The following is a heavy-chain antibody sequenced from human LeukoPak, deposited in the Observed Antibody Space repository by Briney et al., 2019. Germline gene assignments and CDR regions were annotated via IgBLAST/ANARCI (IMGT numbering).Heavy chain of an antibody. Sequence: PGGSLRLSCAASGFTFSSYAMSWVRQAPGKGLEWVSAISGSGGSTYYADSVKGRFTISRDNSKNTLYLQMNSLRAEDTAVYYCARDFCSGGSCWAADYWGQGTLVTVSS. CDR2: ISGSGGST. CDR3: ARDFCSGGSCWAADY. CDR1: GFTFSSYA. J-gene: IGHJ4*02. D-gene: IGHD2-15*01. V-gene: IGHV3-23*01.